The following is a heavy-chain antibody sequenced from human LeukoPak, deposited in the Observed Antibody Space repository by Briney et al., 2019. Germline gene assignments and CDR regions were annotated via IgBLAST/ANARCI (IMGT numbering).Heavy chain of an antibody. CDR3: ARLYYDYVWGSYRYYYYYYMDV. Sequence: GGSLRLSCAASGFTFSSYEMNWVRQAPGKGLEWVSYISSSGSTIYYADSVKGRFTISRDNAKNSLYLQMNSLRAEDTAVYYCARLYYDYVWGSYRYYYYYYMDVWAKGPRSPSP. V-gene: IGHV3-48*03. CDR2: ISSSGSTI. CDR1: GFTFSSYE. J-gene: IGHJ6*03. D-gene: IGHD3-16*02.